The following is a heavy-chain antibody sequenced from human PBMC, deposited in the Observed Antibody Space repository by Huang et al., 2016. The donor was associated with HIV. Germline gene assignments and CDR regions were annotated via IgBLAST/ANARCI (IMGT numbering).Heavy chain of an antibody. CDR3: ARQVDGFRSHFDF. CDR1: GYGFSSYW. Sequence: EVLLVQSGAELKEPGESLQISCKASGYGFSSYWIGWVRQKPGKGLEWSGIIYPRDSETKYRPSFDGQVTISADKSTRTAYLQWESLKAPDTAIYFCARQVDGFRSHFDFWGQGTLVSVSS. J-gene: IGHJ4*02. D-gene: IGHD5-18*01. V-gene: IGHV5-51*01. CDR2: IYPRDSET.